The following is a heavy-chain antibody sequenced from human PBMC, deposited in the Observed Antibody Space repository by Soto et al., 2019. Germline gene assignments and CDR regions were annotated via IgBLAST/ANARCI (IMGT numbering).Heavy chain of an antibody. D-gene: IGHD6-13*01. Sequence: EVQLVESGGGLVKPGGSLRLSCAASGFTFRSFTMNWVRQAPGKGLEWVSTISSNSAYTYYTDALRGRFTISRDNAKNSLHLQMNSLRAEDTAVYYCTRDASRDSSARGWFDPWGPGTLVTVSS. CDR1: GFTFRSFT. CDR2: ISSNSAYT. CDR3: TRDASRDSSARGWFDP. J-gene: IGHJ5*02. V-gene: IGHV3-21*02.